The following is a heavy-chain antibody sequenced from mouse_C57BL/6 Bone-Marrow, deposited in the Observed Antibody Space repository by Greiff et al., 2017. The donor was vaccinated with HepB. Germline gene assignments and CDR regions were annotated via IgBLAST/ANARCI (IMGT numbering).Heavy chain of an antibody. CDR2: IHPNSGST. V-gene: IGHV1-64*01. Sequence: QVQLKQPGAELVKPGASVKLSCKASGYTFTSYWMHWVKQRPGQGLEWIGMIHPNSGSTNYNEKFKSKATLTVDKSSSTAYMQLRSLTSEDSAVYYCARYYYGSRAWFAYWGQGTLVTVSA. CDR1: GYTFTSYW. CDR3: ARYYYGSRAWFAY. D-gene: IGHD1-1*01. J-gene: IGHJ3*01.